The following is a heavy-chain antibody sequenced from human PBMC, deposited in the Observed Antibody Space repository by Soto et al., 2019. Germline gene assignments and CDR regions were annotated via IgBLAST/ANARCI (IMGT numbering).Heavy chain of an antibody. D-gene: IGHD6-25*01. J-gene: IGHJ5*02. V-gene: IGHV3-30*18. CDR2: ISYDGSNK. CDR3: AKARPSGEYNWFDP. Sequence: GGSLRLSCAASGFTFSSYGMHWVRQAPGKGLGGVAVISYDGSNKYYADSVKGRFTSSRVNSKNTLYLQMDSLRAEATAVYYCAKARPSGEYNWFDPWGQGTLVTVSS. CDR1: GFTFSSYG.